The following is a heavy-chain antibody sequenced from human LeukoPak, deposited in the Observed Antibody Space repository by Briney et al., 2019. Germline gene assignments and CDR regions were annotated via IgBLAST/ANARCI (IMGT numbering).Heavy chain of an antibody. Sequence: GRSLRLSCAASGFTFSSYGMHWVRQAPGKGLEWVAVISYDGSNKYYADSVKGRFTISRDNSKNTLYLQMNSLRAEDTAVYYCAKDGLGRHTYYDILTGYSGGIDYRGQGTLVTVSS. CDR1: GFTFSSYG. D-gene: IGHD3-9*01. J-gene: IGHJ4*02. CDR2: ISYDGSNK. V-gene: IGHV3-30*18. CDR3: AKDGLGRHTYYDILTGYSGGIDY.